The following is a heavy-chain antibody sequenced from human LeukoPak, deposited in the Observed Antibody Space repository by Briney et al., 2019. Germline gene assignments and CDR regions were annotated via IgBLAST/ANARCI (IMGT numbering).Heavy chain of an antibody. D-gene: IGHD3-22*01. V-gene: IGHV4-31*03. CDR2: IYYSGST. J-gene: IGHJ4*02. CDR3: ARASPAYYYDSSDYRGAFDY. Sequence: PSETLSLTCTVSGGSISSGGYSWNWIRQHPGKGLEWIGYIYYSGSTYYNPSLKSRVIISVDTSKNQFSLKLSSVTAADTAVYYCARASPAYYYDSSDYRGAFDYWGQGTLVTVSS. CDR1: GGSISSGGYS.